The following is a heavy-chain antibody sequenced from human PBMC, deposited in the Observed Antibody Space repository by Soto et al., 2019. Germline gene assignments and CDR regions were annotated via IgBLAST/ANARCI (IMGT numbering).Heavy chain of an antibody. CDR1: GFSFSNYF. V-gene: IGHV3-7*05. J-gene: IGHJ4*02. CDR3: AGGAGWEQDY. CDR2: INQDGRAK. D-gene: IGHD1-26*01. Sequence: EVQLVESGGGLVQPGESLRLSCAASGFSFSNYFMTWVRQAPGKGLEWVANINQDGRAKHYVDSVRGRFTTSRDNAKNSLHLESNRLRVEDTAVYFCAGGAGWEQDYWGQGTLVTFSS.